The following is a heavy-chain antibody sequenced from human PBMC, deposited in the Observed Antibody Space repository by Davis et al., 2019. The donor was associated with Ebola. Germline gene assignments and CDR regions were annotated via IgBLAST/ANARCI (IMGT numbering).Heavy chain of an antibody. V-gene: IGHV1-18*04. D-gene: IGHD3-3*01. CDR3: VKDFWSDDPGY. J-gene: IGHJ4*02. Sequence: ASVKVSCKASGYSFTTYGYSWVRQAPGQGLEWMGWTSAHNNDTNYAPKFQGRLTMTTEISTSTAYMDLRSLTNDDTAIYYCVKDFWSDDPGYWGQGTLVTVSS. CDR2: TSAHNNDT. CDR1: GYSFTTYG.